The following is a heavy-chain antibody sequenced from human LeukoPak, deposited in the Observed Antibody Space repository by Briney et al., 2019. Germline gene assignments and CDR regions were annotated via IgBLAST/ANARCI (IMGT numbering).Heavy chain of an antibody. V-gene: IGHV1-2*02. Sequence: GASVKVSCKASGYTFTGYYMHWVRQAPGQGLEWMGWINPNSGGTNYAQKFQGRATMTRDTSISTAYMELSRLRSDDTAVYYCARYYDFWSGYSWLDPWGQGTLVTVSS. CDR2: INPNSGGT. D-gene: IGHD3-3*01. CDR1: GYTFTGYY. CDR3: ARYYDFWSGYSWLDP. J-gene: IGHJ5*02.